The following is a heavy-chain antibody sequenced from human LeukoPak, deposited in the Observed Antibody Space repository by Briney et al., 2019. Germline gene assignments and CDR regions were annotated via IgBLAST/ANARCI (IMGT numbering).Heavy chain of an antibody. CDR1: GFTFSSYV. V-gene: IGHV3-30-3*01. CDR2: ISSDGSNK. J-gene: IGHJ4*02. CDR3: ARVLGDFYFDY. Sequence: GGSLRLSCAASGFTFSSYVMHWVRQAPGKGLEWVAFISSDGSNKYYADSVKGRFTISRDNAKNSLFLQISSLRAEDTAVYYCARVLGDFYFDYWGQGTLVTVSS.